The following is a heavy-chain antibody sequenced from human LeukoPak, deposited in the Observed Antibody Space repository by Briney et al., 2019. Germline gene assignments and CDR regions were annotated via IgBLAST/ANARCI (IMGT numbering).Heavy chain of an antibody. J-gene: IGHJ6*03. D-gene: IGHD3-9*01. V-gene: IGHV3-7*01. CDR1: GFTLSSYW. Sequence: GGSLRLSCAASGFTLSSYWMSWVRQAPGKGLEWVANIKEDGSEKYYVDSVKGRFTISRDNAKNSLYLQMNSLRAEDTAVYYCARRDGGHYDILTGYYLYYYYMDVWGKGTTVTVSS. CDR3: ARRDGGHYDILTGYYLYYYYMDV. CDR2: IKEDGSEK.